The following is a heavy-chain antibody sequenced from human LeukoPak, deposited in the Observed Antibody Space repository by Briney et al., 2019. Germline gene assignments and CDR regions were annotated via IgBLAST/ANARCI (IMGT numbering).Heavy chain of an antibody. CDR1: GFTFSSYE. CDR2: ISSSGNTL. J-gene: IGHJ4*02. CDR3: AREALALNY. V-gene: IGHV3-48*03. Sequence: GGSLRLSCAASGFTFSSYEMNWVRQAPGKGLEWVSYISSSGNTLYYADSVKGRFTISRDNAKNSLYLQMNSLRAEDTAVYYCAREALALNYWGQGTLVTVSS.